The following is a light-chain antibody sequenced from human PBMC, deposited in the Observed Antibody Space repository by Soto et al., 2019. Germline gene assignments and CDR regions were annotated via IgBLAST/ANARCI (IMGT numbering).Light chain of an antibody. CDR3: QQYNNWPLT. V-gene: IGKV3-15*01. J-gene: IGKJ4*01. CDR2: GAS. Sequence: EIMMRQSPDTLSVSPGERATLSCRASQSVSSNLAWYQQKPGQAPRLLIYGASTRATGIPARFSGSGSGTEFTLTISSLQSEDFAVYYCQQYNNWPLTFGGGGMVAIK. CDR1: QSVSSN.